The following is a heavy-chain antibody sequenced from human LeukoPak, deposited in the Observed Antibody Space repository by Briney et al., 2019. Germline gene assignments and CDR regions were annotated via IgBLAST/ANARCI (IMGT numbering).Heavy chain of an antibody. CDR1: GFTFSSFG. V-gene: IGHV3-30*03. CDR3: ATATGRYAPFDAFDI. CDR2: ISYAGSNI. J-gene: IGHJ3*02. D-gene: IGHD3-16*01. Sequence: GGSLRLSCAASGFTFSSFGMHWVRQAPGKGLEWVAVISYAGSNIYYADSVRGRFTISRDNSNNTLYLQMDNLGAEDTAVYYCATATGRYAPFDAFDIWGQGTVVTVSP.